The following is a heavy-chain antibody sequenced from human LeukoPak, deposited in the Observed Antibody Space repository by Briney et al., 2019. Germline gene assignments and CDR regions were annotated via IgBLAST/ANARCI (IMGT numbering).Heavy chain of an antibody. Sequence: PGGSLSLSCIASGFSFSGHWMHWARQLPGKGLVWVSRMSPTGSTTSYADSVKGRFTVSRDNAKNTLYLQVNNLRAEDTAVYYCARGPNSNWSGLDFWGQGTLLTVSS. D-gene: IGHD6-6*01. CDR2: MSPTGSTT. J-gene: IGHJ4*02. CDR1: GFSFSGHW. V-gene: IGHV3-74*01. CDR3: ARGPNSNWSGLDF.